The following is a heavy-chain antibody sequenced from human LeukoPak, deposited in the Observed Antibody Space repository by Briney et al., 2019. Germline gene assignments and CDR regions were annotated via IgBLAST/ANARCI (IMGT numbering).Heavy chain of an antibody. D-gene: IGHD6-19*01. CDR1: GFTFSSYG. J-gene: IGHJ4*02. Sequence: PGRSLRLSCATSGFTFSSYGILWVRQAPGKGLEWVAVIWYDGSNKYYVDSVKGRFTISRDQPKNTAYLQMNNVRVEDTAVYYCARLGSGWSIDYWGQGTLVTVSS. CDR3: ARLGSGWSIDY. CDR2: IWYDGSNK. V-gene: IGHV3-33*01.